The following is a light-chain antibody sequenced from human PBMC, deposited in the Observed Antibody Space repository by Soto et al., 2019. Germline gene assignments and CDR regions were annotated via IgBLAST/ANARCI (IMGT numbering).Light chain of an antibody. CDR2: DVS. V-gene: IGLV2-14*01. Sequence: QSARTQPASVSGSPGQSITISCTGTSSDVGGYNYVSWYQQHPGKAPKLMIYDVSNRPSGVSNRFSGSKSGNTASLTISGLQAEDEADYYCSSSTSSSPLFYVFGTGTKVTVL. CDR1: SSDVGGYNY. J-gene: IGLJ1*01. CDR3: SSSTSSSPLFYV.